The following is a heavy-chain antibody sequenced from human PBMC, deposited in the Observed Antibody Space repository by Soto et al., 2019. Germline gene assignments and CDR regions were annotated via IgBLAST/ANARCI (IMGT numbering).Heavy chain of an antibody. J-gene: IGHJ5*02. V-gene: IGHV1-8*01. Sequence: QVQLVQSGAEVKRPGASVMVSCRATGYTFKNYDINWVRQATGQGLEWMGRMKPNSGNTGYAQKFQGRVTMTRNTSISTAYLELSRMRYKDTAVYYCARVAVYGGNGWLVPWGKVTLVTVSS. CDR3: ARVAVYGGNGWLVP. CDR2: MKPNSGNT. CDR1: GYTFKNYD. D-gene: IGHD2-15*01.